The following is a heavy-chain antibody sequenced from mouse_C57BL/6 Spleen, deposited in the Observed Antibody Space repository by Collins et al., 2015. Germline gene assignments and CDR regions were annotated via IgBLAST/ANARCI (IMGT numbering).Heavy chain of an antibody. CDR3: ARIYYSNFDY. Sequence: QVQLQQPGAELVRPGTSVKLSCKASGYTFTSYWMHWVKQRPGQGLEWIGVIDPSDSYTNYNQKFKGKATLTVDTSSSTAYMQLSSLTSEDSAVYYCARIYYSNFDYWGQGTTLIVSS. CDR2: IDPSDSYT. D-gene: IGHD2-5*01. J-gene: IGHJ2*01. V-gene: IGHV1-59*01. CDR1: GYTFTSYW.